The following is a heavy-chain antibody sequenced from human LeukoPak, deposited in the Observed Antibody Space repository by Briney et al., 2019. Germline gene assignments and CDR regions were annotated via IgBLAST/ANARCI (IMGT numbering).Heavy chain of an antibody. CDR2: IKGDGSNT. CDR3: VRDYRYFYYYMDA. Sequence: PAESLTLSCAAYTPTFSRFWMHCVRQAPGKGLVWVSRIKGDGSNTTYANSVKGRFTISRDNAKNMLYLQMNSLRADDTAVYYCVRDYRYFYYYMDAWGNGTTVSVSS. CDR1: TPTFSRFW. D-gene: IGHD4-11*01. J-gene: IGHJ6*03. V-gene: IGHV3-74*01.